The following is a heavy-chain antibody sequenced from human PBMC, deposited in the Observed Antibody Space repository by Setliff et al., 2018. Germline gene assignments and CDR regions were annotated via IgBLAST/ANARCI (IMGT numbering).Heavy chain of an antibody. CDR1: GGSISISSYY. D-gene: IGHD2-15*01. V-gene: IGHV4-39*07. Sequence: SETLSLTCTVSGGSISISSYYWGWIRQPPGQGLEWIGSIYYSGSTYYNPSLKSRVTISVDTSKNQFSLKLSSVTAADTAVYYCARDWVVVAAIDYWGQGTLVTVSS. J-gene: IGHJ4*02. CDR3: ARDWVVVAAIDY. CDR2: IYYSGST.